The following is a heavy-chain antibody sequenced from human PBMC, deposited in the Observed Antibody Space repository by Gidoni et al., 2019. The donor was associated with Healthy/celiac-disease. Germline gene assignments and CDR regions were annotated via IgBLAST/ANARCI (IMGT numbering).Heavy chain of an antibody. CDR1: GYTFTSYY. CDR2: MNPNSGNT. D-gene: IGHD1-1*01. V-gene: IGHV1-8*01. CDR3: ARGLEHWDAFDI. J-gene: IGHJ3*02. Sequence: QVQLVQSGAEVTKHGASVKVSCKASGYTFTSYYINWVRQATGQGLEWMGWMNPNSGNTGYAQKFQGRVTMTRNTSISTAYMELSSLRSEDTAVYYCARGLEHWDAFDIWGQGTMVTVSS.